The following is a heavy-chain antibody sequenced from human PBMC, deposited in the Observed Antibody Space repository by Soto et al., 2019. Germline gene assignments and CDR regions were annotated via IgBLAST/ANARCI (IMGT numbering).Heavy chain of an antibody. Sequence: HPGGSLRLSCAASGFTFSSYAMSWVRQAPGKGLEWVSAISGSGGSTYYADSVKGRFTISRDNSKNTLYLQMNSLRAEDTAVYYCAKDFEGLGELSLYRFMRSSVLGILGYFDYWGQGTLVTVSS. CDR1: GFTFSSYA. CDR3: AKDFEGLGELSLYRFMRSSVLGILGYFDY. J-gene: IGHJ4*02. D-gene: IGHD3-16*02. CDR2: ISGSGGST. V-gene: IGHV3-23*01.